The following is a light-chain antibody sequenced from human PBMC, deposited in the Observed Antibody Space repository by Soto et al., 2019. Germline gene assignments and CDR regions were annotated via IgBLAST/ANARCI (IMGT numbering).Light chain of an antibody. V-gene: IGKV3-20*01. CDR1: QSVRSNY. Sequence: FVLTQSPGTLSLSPGEGATFSCRASQSVRSNYIAWYQQKPGQAPRVLIFEASKRATGTPDRFSGSGSGTDFTLTISRLEPEDFAVFYCQQDVNSPFTFGQGTKLEI. CDR3: QQDVNSPFT. CDR2: EAS. J-gene: IGKJ2*01.